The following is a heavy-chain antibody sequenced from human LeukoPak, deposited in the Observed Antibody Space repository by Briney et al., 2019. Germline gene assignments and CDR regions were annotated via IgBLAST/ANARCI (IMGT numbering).Heavy chain of an antibody. CDR2: IIPIFGTA. J-gene: IGHJ4*02. D-gene: IGHD6-19*01. CDR3: AKYSSGWYPGYYFDY. V-gene: IGHV1-69*13. Sequence: ASVKVSCKASGGTFSSYAISWVRQAPGQGLEWMGGIIPIFGTANYAQKFQGRVTITADESTSTAYMELNSLRAEDTAVYYCAKYSSGWYPGYYFDYWGREPWSPSPQ. CDR1: GGTFSSYA.